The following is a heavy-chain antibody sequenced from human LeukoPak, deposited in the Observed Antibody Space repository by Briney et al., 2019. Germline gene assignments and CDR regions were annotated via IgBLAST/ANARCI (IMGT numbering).Heavy chain of an antibody. V-gene: IGHV3-23*01. Sequence: GGSLRLSCAASGFSFSSFGISWVRQAPGKGLEWVSGISGSGGDTYYADSVKGRFTISRDNSKSSLYLQMNSLRSDDTAVYYCAKVVPGYYDILTGYQGGTYFDYWGQGTLVTVSS. CDR2: ISGSGGDT. J-gene: IGHJ4*02. CDR1: GFSFSSFG. D-gene: IGHD3-9*01. CDR3: AKVVPGYYDILTGYQGGTYFDY.